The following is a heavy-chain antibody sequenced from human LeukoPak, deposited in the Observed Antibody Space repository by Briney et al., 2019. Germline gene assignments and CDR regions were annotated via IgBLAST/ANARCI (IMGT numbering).Heavy chain of an antibody. CDR1: GFTFSSYW. CDR3: ARLRGIAARVGLDY. J-gene: IGHJ4*02. Sequence: GGSLRLSCAASGFTFSSYWMHWVRQAPGKGLVWVSRINSDGSSTSYADSVKGRFTISRDNAKNTLYLQMNSLRAEDTAVYHCARLRGIAARVGLDYWGQGTLVTVSS. CDR2: INSDGSST. D-gene: IGHD6-6*01. V-gene: IGHV3-74*01.